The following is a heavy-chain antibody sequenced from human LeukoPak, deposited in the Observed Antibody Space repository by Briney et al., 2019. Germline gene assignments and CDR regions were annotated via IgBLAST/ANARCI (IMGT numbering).Heavy chain of an antibody. J-gene: IGHJ4*02. CDR2: IYYSGST. Sequence: SETLSLTCTVSGGSISSSSYYWGWIRQPPGKGLEWIGSIYYSGSTYYNPSLKSRVTISVDTSKNQFSLKLSSVTAADTAVYYCARDPVNCSSTSCYMYYFDYWGQGTLVTVSS. CDR1: GGSISSSSYY. CDR3: ARDPVNCSSTSCYMYYFDY. V-gene: IGHV4-39*07. D-gene: IGHD2-2*01.